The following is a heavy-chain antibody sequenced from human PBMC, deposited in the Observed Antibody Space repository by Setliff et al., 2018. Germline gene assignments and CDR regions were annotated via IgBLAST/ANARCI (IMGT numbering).Heavy chain of an antibody. CDR2: IIPIFGTA. CDR1: GGTFSSYG. J-gene: IGHJ4*02. Sequence: SVKVSCKASGGTFSSYGISWVRQAPGQGLEWMGGIIPIFGTANFAQKFQGRVTITADESTSTAYMELSSLRSEDTAVYYCARVSRTIVGARGFDYWGQGTLVTVSS. D-gene: IGHD1-26*01. V-gene: IGHV1-69*13. CDR3: ARVSRTIVGARGFDY.